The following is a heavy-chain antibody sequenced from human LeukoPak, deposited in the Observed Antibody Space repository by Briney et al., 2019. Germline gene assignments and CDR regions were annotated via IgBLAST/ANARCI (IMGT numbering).Heavy chain of an antibody. CDR2: IGGRDGGT. Sequence: PGGSLRLSCAASGFTFSSYAMSWVRHAPGKGLEWVSTIGGRDGGTYYADSVKGRFTVSRDNSKDTLYLQVNSLRAEDTAVYHCAKLGYCSGGSCYRWLDPWGQGTLVTVSS. CDR3: AKLGYCSGGSCYRWLDP. CDR1: GFTFSSYA. V-gene: IGHV3-23*01. J-gene: IGHJ5*02. D-gene: IGHD2-15*01.